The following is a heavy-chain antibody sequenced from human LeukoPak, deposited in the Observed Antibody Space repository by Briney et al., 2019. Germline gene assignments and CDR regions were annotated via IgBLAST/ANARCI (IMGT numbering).Heavy chain of an antibody. Sequence: GGSLRLSCAASGFTFSNYPMSWVRLAPGKGLEWVSGIKNSGSYHAESVKGRFTISRDNSKNTLYLQMNSLRAEDTAVYYCARDPNGDYIGAFDFRGQGTMVTVSS. D-gene: IGHD4-17*01. CDR1: GFTFSNYP. J-gene: IGHJ3*01. V-gene: IGHV3-23*01. CDR2: IKNSGS. CDR3: ARDPNGDYIGAFDF.